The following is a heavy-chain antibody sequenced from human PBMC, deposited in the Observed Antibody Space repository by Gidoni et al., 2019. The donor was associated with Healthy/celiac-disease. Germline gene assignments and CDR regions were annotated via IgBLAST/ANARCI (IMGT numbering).Heavy chain of an antibody. V-gene: IGHV3-21*01. CDR1: GFTFSSYS. Sequence: LRLSCAASGFTFSSYSMNWVRQAPGKGLEWVSSISSSSSYIYYADSVKGRFTISRDNAKNSLYLQMNSLRAEDTAVYYCARDRVGYCSSTSCQEDYYYYGMDVWGQGTTVTVSS. J-gene: IGHJ6*02. CDR3: ARDRVGYCSSTSCQEDYYYYGMDV. D-gene: IGHD2-2*01. CDR2: ISSSSSYI.